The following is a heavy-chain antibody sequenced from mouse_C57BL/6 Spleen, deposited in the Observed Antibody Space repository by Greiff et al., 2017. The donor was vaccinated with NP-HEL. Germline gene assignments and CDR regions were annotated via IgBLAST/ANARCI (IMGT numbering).Heavy chain of an antibody. CDR2: IDPENGDT. D-gene: IGHD2-1*01. J-gene: IGHJ2*01. CDR1: GFNIKDDY. Sequence: DVKLQESGAELVRPGASVKLSCTASGFNIKDDYMHWVKQRPEQGLEWIGWIDPENGDTEYASKFQGKATITADTSSNTAYLQLSSLTSEDTAVYYCTTEGNYGYWGQGTTLTVSS. V-gene: IGHV14-4*01. CDR3: TTEGNYGY.